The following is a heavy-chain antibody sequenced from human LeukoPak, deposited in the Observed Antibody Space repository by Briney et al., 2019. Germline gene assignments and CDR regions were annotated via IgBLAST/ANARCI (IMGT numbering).Heavy chain of an antibody. Sequence: PGGSLRLSCATAGFSFTNFDMNWVRQAPGKGLEWVSVIYSGGSTYYADSVKGRFTISRDNSKNTLYLQMNSLRAEDTAVYYCARGGGSYYFDYWGQGTLVTVSS. J-gene: IGHJ4*02. V-gene: IGHV3-53*01. CDR2: IYSGGST. CDR3: ARGGGSYYFDY. D-gene: IGHD3-10*01. CDR1: GFSFTNFD.